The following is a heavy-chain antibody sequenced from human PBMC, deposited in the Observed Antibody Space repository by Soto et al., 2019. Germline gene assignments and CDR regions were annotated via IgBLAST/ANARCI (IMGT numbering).Heavy chain of an antibody. CDR2: ISAHNGNI. D-gene: IGHD6-19*01. Sequence: QVQLVQSGAEVKKPGASVKVSCKASGYTFTSYGISWVRKAPGQGLEWMGWISAHNGNIKYAQKLQGRVTMTTDTPTSTAYMELRSLRSDDTAVYYCARDLAVGLVDYWGQGTLVTVSS. CDR3: ARDLAVGLVDY. V-gene: IGHV1-18*01. J-gene: IGHJ4*02. CDR1: GYTFTSYG.